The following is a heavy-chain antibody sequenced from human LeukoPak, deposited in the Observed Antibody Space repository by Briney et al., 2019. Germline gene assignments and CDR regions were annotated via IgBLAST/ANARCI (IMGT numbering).Heavy chain of an antibody. D-gene: IGHD2-2*01. V-gene: IGHV4-39*02. Sequence: SETLSLTCTVSGGSISSSSYYWGWIRQPPGKGLEWIGSIYYSGSTYYNPSLKSRVTISVDTSKNQFSLKLSSVTAADTAVYYCARDSTDAFDIWGQGTMVTVSS. CDR3: ARDSTDAFDI. CDR2: IYYSGST. CDR1: GGSISSSSYY. J-gene: IGHJ3*02.